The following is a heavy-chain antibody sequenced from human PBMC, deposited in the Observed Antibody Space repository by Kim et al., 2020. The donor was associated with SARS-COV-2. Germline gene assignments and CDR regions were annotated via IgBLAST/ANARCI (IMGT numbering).Heavy chain of an antibody. D-gene: IGHD1-26*01. Sequence: GGSLRLSCAASGFTFSSYAMHWVRQAPGKGLEWVAVISYDGSNKYYADSVKGRFTISRDNSKNTLHLQMNSLRAEDTAVYYCARPYDSGSYYGAFDIWGQGTMVTVSS. V-gene: IGHV3-30*04. CDR1: GFTFSSYA. CDR2: ISYDGSNK. J-gene: IGHJ3*02. CDR3: ARPYDSGSYYGAFDI.